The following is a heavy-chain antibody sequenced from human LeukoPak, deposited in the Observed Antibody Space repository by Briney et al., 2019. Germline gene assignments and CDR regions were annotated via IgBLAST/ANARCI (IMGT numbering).Heavy chain of an antibody. CDR2: ISANNGDT. Sequence: AASVKVSCKTSVYTFTSHGISWVRQAPGQGLEWMGWISANNGDTKYAQRMQDRLTMTTDTSTSTAYMDLRSLSSDDTAIYYCARGPPFYGDPQGDDYWGQGTLVTVSS. D-gene: IGHD4-17*01. J-gene: IGHJ4*02. CDR3: ARGPPFYGDPQGDDY. V-gene: IGHV1-18*01. CDR1: VYTFTSHG.